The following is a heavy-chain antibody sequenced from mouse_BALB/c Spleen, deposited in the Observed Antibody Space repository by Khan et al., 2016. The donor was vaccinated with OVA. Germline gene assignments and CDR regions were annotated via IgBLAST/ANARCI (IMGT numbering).Heavy chain of an antibody. Sequence: EVQLQESGPSLVKPSQTLSLTCSVTGDSITSGYWNWIRKFPGNKLEYMGYMIYSGNTYYNPSLQSRISITRPTSKTQYYLQLNSVTTEDAATYYCARSTYRYAFAYWGQGTLVTVSA. J-gene: IGHJ3*01. D-gene: IGHD2-14*01. CDR2: MIYSGNT. CDR3: ARSTYRYAFAY. CDR1: GDSITSGY. V-gene: IGHV3-8*02.